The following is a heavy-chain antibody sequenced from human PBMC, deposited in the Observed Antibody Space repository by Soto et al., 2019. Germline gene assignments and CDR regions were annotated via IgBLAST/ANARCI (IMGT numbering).Heavy chain of an antibody. J-gene: IGHJ5*02. D-gene: IGHD3-3*01. V-gene: IGHV5-51*01. CDR1: GYSCTSYW. CDR2: IYPGDSDT. CDR3: ARHITIFGAVNWFDP. Sequence: GESLKISCNGSGYSCTSYWIGWVRQMPGKGLEWMGIIYPGDSDTRYSPSFQCQVSISADKSVSTAYLQWSSLKASYSAMYYCARHITIFGAVNWFDPWGQGTLVTVSS.